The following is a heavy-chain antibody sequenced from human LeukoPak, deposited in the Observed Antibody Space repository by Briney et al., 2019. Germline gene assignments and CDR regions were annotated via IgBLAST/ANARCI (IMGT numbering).Heavy chain of an antibody. CDR1: GFPFSFYE. J-gene: IGHJ4*02. CDR3: ALLAVASDFDY. D-gene: IGHD6-19*01. V-gene: IGHV3-48*03. CDR2: IASSGATK. Sequence: PGGSLRLSCAVSGFPFSFYEMNWVRQAPGKGLEWVSNIASSGATKYYSDSVRGRFSISRDNAKSSLYLQMNSLRVEDTAVYYCALLAVASDFDYWGQGALATVSS.